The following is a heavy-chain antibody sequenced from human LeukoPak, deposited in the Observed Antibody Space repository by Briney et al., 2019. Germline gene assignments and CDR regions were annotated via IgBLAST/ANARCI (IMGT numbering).Heavy chain of an antibody. CDR3: ARMPPGEM. J-gene: IGHJ4*02. Sequence: KPSETLSLTCTVSGGSISSCYWSWIRQPPGKGLEWIGRIYTSGSTNYNPSLKSRITISVETSKNQFSLKLSSVTAADTAVYYCARMPPGEMWGQGTLVTVSS. CDR2: IYTSGST. CDR1: GGSISSCY. V-gene: IGHV4-4*08. D-gene: IGHD2-2*01.